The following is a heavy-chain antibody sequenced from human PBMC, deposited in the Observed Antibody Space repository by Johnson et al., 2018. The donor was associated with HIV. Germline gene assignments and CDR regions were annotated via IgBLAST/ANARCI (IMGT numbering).Heavy chain of an antibody. CDR1: GFTFSSYG. V-gene: IGHV3-33*06. Sequence: VQLVESGGGVVQPGRSLRLSCAASGFTFSSYGMHWVRQAPGKGLEWVAVIWYDGSNKYYADSVKGRFTISRDNSKNTLYLQMNSLRAEDTALYYCAKGSDPYYNFWSGYAPMDAFDVWGQGTMVTVSS. CDR3: AKGSDPYYNFWSGYAPMDAFDV. CDR2: IWYDGSNK. D-gene: IGHD3-3*01. J-gene: IGHJ3*01.